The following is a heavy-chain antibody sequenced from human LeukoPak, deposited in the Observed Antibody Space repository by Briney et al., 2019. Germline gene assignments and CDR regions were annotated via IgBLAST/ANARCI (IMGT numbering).Heavy chain of an antibody. J-gene: IGHJ4*02. V-gene: IGHV4-39*01. CDR1: GGSIVSSNYY. CDR2: IYYTASS. CDR3: GRQKGTASSWADFDY. D-gene: IGHD6-13*01. Sequence: PSETLSLTCTVSGGSIVSSNYYWGWIRQPPGKGLEWIGSIYYTASSYSNPSLKSRVTISVDTSKNQFSLKLSSVTAADTAVYYCGRQKGTASSWADFDYWVQGTLVTVSS.